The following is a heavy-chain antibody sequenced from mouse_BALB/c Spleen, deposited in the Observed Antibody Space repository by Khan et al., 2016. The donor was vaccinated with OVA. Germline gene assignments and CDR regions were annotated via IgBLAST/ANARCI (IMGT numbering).Heavy chain of an antibody. D-gene: IGHD1-2*01. CDR2: ISYSGVT. CDR3: ASGNYYGYDFDY. J-gene: IGHJ2*01. Sequence: EVQLLESGPGLVKPSQSLSLTCTVTGYSITSGYAWNWIRQFPGNKLEWMGYISYSGVTSYTPSLKSRISITRDTSKNQFFLPLNSVTTEDTATFCGASGNYYGYDFDYWGQGTTLTVSS. CDR1: GYSITSGYA. V-gene: IGHV3-2*02.